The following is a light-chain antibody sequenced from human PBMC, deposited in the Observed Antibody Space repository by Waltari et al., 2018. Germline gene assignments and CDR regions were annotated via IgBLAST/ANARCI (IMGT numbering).Light chain of an antibody. CDR3: QQYYRSRT. Sequence: DIVMTQSPASLAVSLGARATIDCKSSQSVFYRSDNKNYLAWYQHKPGQPPKLLFYWASTRESGVPDRFSASGSGTDFTLTINNLQAEDVAVYYCQQYYRSRTFGQGTKVEIK. CDR1: QSVFYRSDNKNY. V-gene: IGKV4-1*01. J-gene: IGKJ1*01. CDR2: WAS.